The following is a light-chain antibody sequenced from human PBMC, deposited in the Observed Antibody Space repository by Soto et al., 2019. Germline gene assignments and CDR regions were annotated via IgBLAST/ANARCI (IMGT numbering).Light chain of an antibody. CDR1: SSDVGSYNY. V-gene: IGLV2-14*01. CDR3: SSYTTSSTPVV. Sequence: QSALTQPASVSGSPGQSITISCTGTSSDVGSYNYVSWYQQYPGKAPKLMIYDVSNRPSGVSYRFSGSKYGNTASLTISGLQAEDEADYYCSSYTTSSTPVVFGGGSKLTVL. CDR2: DVS. J-gene: IGLJ2*01.